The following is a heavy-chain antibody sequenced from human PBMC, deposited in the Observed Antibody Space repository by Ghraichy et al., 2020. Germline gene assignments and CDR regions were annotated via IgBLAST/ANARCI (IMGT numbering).Heavy chain of an antibody. CDR2: IFHSGST. CDR1: GASISSGAYY. D-gene: IGHD3-22*01. J-gene: IGHJ4*02. CDR3: ARVASIGNLYYFTY. V-gene: IGHV4-31*01. Sequence: SETLSLTCTVYGASISSGAYYWSWIRQHPGKGLEWIGYIFHSGSTYYNPSLKSLPTISVDTSKNQFSLKLTSVTAADTAVYYCARVASIGNLYYFTYWGQGTLVTVSS.